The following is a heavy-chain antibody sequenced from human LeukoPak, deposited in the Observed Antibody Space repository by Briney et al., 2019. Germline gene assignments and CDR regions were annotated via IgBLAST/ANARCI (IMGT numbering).Heavy chain of an antibody. CDR1: GYSISSGYY. J-gene: IGHJ4*02. D-gene: IGHD3-10*01. Sequence: SETLSLTFKVFGYSISSGYYWGWIRQPPGNGLEWIGSIYHSGSTYYNPSLKSLVTISVDTSKNQFSLNLSSVTAADTAVYYCARDSKSLWFGELYLWGQGTLVTVSS. CDR3: ARDSKSLWFGELYL. V-gene: IGHV4-38-2*02. CDR2: IYHSGST.